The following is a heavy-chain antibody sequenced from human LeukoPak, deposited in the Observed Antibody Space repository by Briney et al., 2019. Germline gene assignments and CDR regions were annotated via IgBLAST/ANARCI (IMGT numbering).Heavy chain of an antibody. Sequence: GTSLRLSCAASGFTFDDYAMHWVRQAPGKGLEWVSLISWDGGSTYYADSVKGRFIISRDNSKNSLYLQMNSLRAEDTALYYCAKSHAYAWGGLFDYWGQGTLVTVSS. CDR3: AKSHAYAWGGLFDY. CDR2: ISWDGGST. J-gene: IGHJ4*02. V-gene: IGHV3-43D*03. CDR1: GFTFDDYA. D-gene: IGHD3-16*01.